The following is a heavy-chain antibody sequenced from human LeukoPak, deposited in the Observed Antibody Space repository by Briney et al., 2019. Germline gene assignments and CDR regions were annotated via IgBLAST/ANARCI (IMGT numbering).Heavy chain of an antibody. CDR3: ARHVFSGAIIDY. J-gene: IGHJ4*02. CDR1: GXSISSYY. CDR2: IYYSGST. Sequence: SETLSLTCTVSGXSISSYYWSWIRQSPGKGLEWIGYIYYSGSTNYNPSLKSRVTISIDTSKNQFSLKLSSVTAADTAVYFCARHVFSGAIIDYWGQGTLVTVSS. D-gene: IGHD2-21*01. V-gene: IGHV4-59*08.